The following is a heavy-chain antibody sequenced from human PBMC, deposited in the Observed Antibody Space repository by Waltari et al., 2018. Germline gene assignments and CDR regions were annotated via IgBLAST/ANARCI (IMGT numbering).Heavy chain of an antibody. D-gene: IGHD2-15*01. CDR3: ARDGEYSHFDY. Sequence: QVQLQESGPGLVKPSETLSLTCTVSGGSISSHYWSWIRQPPGKGLEWIGYIYYSGSTNYNPSLKSRVTISVDTSKNQFSLKLSSVTAADTAVYYCARDGEYSHFDYWGQGTLVTVSS. CDR2: IYYSGST. V-gene: IGHV4-59*11. J-gene: IGHJ4*02. CDR1: GGSISSHY.